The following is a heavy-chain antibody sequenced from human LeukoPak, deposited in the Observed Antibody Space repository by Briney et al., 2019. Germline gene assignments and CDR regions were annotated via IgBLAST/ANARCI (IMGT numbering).Heavy chain of an antibody. CDR1: GFTFSSYE. CDR2: ISSSGSTI. D-gene: IGHD6-13*01. V-gene: IGHV3-48*03. J-gene: IGHJ4*02. CDR3: ARESGVFIAAAIDY. Sequence: HTGGSLRLSCAASGFTFSSYEMNWVRQAPGKGLEWVSYISSSGSTIYYADSVKGRFTISRDNAKNSLYLQMNSLRAEDTAVYYCARESGVFIAAAIDYWGQGTLVTVSS.